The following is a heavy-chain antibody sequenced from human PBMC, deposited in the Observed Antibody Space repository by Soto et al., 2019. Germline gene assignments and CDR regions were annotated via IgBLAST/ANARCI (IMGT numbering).Heavy chain of an antibody. D-gene: IGHD6-19*01. CDR2: IDHSGST. J-gene: IGHJ4*02. CDR1: GGSSSGYY. CDR3: ASYNGWFYRTYFDY. Sequence: SETLSLTCAVYGGSSSGYYWSWIRQPPGKGLEWIGEIDHSGSTNYNPSLKSRVIISVDTSKNQFSLKLTSVTAADTAVYYCASYNGWFYRTYFDYWGQGTLVTVSS. V-gene: IGHV4-34*01.